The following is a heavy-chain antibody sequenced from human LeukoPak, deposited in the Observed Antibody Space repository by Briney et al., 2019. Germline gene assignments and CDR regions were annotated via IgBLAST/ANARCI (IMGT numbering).Heavy chain of an antibody. Sequence: ASVKVSCKASGYTFDSYGISWVRQAPGRGLEWMGWISAYNENTNYAQKVQGRVIMTTDKSTSTAYMELRSLRSDDTAVYYCARAPRSWGFDYWGQGTLVTVSS. CDR2: ISAYNENT. V-gene: IGHV1-18*01. CDR1: GYTFDSYG. J-gene: IGHJ4*02. D-gene: IGHD7-27*01. CDR3: ARAPRSWGFDY.